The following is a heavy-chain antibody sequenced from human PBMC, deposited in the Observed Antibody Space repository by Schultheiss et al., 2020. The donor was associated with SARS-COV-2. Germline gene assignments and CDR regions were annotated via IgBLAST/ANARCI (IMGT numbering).Heavy chain of an antibody. J-gene: IGHJ4*02. V-gene: IGHV4-38-2*01. CDR3: ARVPRY. CDR1: GFTFSSYS. CDR2: IYHSGST. Sequence: GSLRLSCAASGFTFSSYSMNWVRQAPGKGLEWIGSIYHSGSTYYNPSLKSRVTISVDTSKNQFSLKLSSVTAADTAVYYCARVPRYWGQGTLVTVSS.